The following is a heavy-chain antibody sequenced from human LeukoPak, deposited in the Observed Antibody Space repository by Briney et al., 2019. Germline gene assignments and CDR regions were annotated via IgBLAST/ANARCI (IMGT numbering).Heavy chain of an antibody. J-gene: IGHJ3*02. CDR3: AKDHHYYDSSGYSTDAFDI. D-gene: IGHD3-22*01. CDR1: GFTFSSYA. V-gene: IGHV3-23*01. CDR2: ISGSGCST. Sequence: PGGPLRLSCAASGFTFSSYAMSWVRQPPGKGLEWVSAISGSGCSTYYADSVKGRFTISRDNSKNTLYLQMNSLRAEDTAVYYCAKDHHYYDSSGYSTDAFDIWGQGTMVTVSS.